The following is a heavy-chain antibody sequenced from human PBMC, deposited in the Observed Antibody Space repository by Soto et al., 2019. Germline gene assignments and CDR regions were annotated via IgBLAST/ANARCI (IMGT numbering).Heavy chain of an antibody. J-gene: IGHJ4*02. CDR3: AKLHLEWELRSGLDY. CDR1: GFTFSSYA. V-gene: IGHV3-23*01. CDR2: ISGSGGST. D-gene: IGHD1-26*01. Sequence: PGGSLRLSXAASGFTFSSYAMSWVRQAPGKGLEWVSAISGSGGSTYYADSVKGRFTISKDNSKNTLYLQMNSLSAEDTAVYYCAKLHLEWELRSGLDYWGQGTLVTVSS.